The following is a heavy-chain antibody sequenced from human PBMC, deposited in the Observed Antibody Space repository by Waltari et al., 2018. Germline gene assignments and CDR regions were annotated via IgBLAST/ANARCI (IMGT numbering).Heavy chain of an antibody. D-gene: IGHD3-22*01. Sequence: EVQLLESGGGLVQPGGSLRLSCAASGFTFSSYAMSWVRQAPGKGLEWVSAISGSGSSTYYADSVKGRFTISRDNSKNTLYLQMNSLRAEDTAVYYCAKDRSYYYDSSDYWGQGTLVTVSS. CDR3: AKDRSYYYDSSDY. V-gene: IGHV3-23*01. CDR1: GFTFSSYA. J-gene: IGHJ4*02. CDR2: ISGSGSST.